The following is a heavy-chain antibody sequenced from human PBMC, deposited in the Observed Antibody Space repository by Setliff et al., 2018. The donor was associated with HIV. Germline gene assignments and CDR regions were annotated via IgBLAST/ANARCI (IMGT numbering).Heavy chain of an antibody. CDR1: GYTFTSYD. D-gene: IGHD2-15*01. J-gene: IGHJ6*02. V-gene: IGHV1-8*01. CDR3: ARKLLTRPNYYGMDV. Sequence: GASVKVSCKASGYTFTSYDINWVRQATGQGLEWMGWMNPKSGNTGYAQKFQGRITMTRDTSISTAYMELSSLKSEDTAVYYCARKLLTRPNYYGMDVWGQGTTVTVSS. CDR2: MNPKSGNT.